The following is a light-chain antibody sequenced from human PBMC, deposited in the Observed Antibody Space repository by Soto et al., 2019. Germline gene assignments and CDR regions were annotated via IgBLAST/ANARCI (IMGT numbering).Light chain of an antibody. V-gene: IGLV2-23*02. J-gene: IGLJ1*01. CDR1: SSDVGSYNL. Sequence: QSVLTQPASVSGSPGQWITISCTGTSSDVGSYNLVSWYQQHPGKAPKLMIYEVSKRPSGVSNRFSGSKSGNTASLTISGLQAEDEADYYCCSYAGSSLVFGTGTKVTVL. CDR2: EVS. CDR3: CSYAGSSLV.